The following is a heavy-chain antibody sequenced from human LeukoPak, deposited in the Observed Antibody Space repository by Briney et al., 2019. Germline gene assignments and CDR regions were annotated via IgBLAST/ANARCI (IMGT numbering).Heavy chain of an antibody. J-gene: IGHJ5*02. Sequence: SETLSLTCSVSSGSMSSYYWSWIRQPPGKGLEWIGYIYYSGSTNYNPSLKSRVTISVDTSKNQFSLKLSSVTAADTAVYYCARESTRYDILTGYAPAGNWFDPLGPGNPGHRLL. CDR2: IYYSGST. CDR3: ARESTRYDILTGYAPAGNWFDP. D-gene: IGHD3-9*01. V-gene: IGHV4-59*01. CDR1: SGSMSSYY.